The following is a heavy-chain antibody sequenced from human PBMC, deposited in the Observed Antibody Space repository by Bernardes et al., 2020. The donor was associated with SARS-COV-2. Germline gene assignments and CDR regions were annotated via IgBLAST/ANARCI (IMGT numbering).Heavy chain of an antibody. D-gene: IGHD6-19*01. CDR1: GFIFTYYD. CDR3: ATHTGSGWPHFDY. Sequence: GGSLRLSCAASGFIFTYYDMSWVRQAPGKGLEWVSAIGSGGSNTYSADSVKGRFTISRDNSKNTLYLQKNSLRAEDTALYYCATHTGSGWPHFDYWGQGTLVTVSS. J-gene: IGHJ4*02. V-gene: IGHV3-23*01. CDR2: IGSGGSNT.